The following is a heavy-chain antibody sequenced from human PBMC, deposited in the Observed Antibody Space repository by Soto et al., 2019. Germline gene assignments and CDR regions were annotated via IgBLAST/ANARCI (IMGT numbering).Heavy chain of an antibody. CDR1: VDSVNSAYYC. J-gene: IGHJ4*02. CDR3: EWSGGGRGLF. Sequence: PSETLSLTCSVSVDSVNSAYYCWSWIRQPPGKGLEWISYVCYSGSNTQYNPSLKSRVTISRDTSKNEFSLKVTSVTAADTAVYFCEWSGGGRGLFWGQGTLFTVSS. CDR2: VCYSGSNT. D-gene: IGHD2-15*01. V-gene: IGHV4-61*01.